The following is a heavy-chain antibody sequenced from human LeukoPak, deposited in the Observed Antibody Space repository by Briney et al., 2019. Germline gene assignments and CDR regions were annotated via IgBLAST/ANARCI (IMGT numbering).Heavy chain of an antibody. CDR3: ASTFGYYDSSGFFPE. V-gene: IGHV4-34*01. CDR2: INHSGST. Sequence: PSETLSLTCAVYGGSFSGYYWSWIRQPPGKGLEWIGEINHSGSTNYNPSLKSRVTISVDTSKNQFSLKLSSVTAADTAVYYCASTFGYYDSSGFFPEWGQGTLVTVSS. D-gene: IGHD3-22*01. J-gene: IGHJ4*02. CDR1: GGSFSGYY.